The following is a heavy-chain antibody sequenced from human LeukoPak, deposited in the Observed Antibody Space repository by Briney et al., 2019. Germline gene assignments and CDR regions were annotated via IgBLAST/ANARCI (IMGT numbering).Heavy chain of an antibody. CDR1: GYSFTDYW. CDR2: IYPGASET. Sequence: GESLKISCKASGYSFTDYWIGWVRQMPGKGLEWMSIIYPGASETKYSPSFQGQVTISVDKSISTAYLHWDSLRASDTAMYYCARLIYGLYHFDYWGQGTLVTVPS. V-gene: IGHV5-51*01. CDR3: ARLIYGLYHFDY. D-gene: IGHD3-10*01. J-gene: IGHJ4*02.